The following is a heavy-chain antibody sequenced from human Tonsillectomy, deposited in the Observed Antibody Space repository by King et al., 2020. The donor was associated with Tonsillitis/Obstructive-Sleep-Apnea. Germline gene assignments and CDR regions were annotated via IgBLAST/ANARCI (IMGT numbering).Heavy chain of an antibody. V-gene: IGHV4-34*01. CDR3: ARGRQLVRNYYYYYMDV. Sequence: VQLQQWGAGLLKPSDNLSLTCAVYGGSFSGYYWSWVRQPPGKGLEWIGEINHGGSTNFSPSFKSRVTISVDTSKNHFSLRLNSATAADTAGYYCARGRQLVRNYYYYYMDVWGKGTTVTVSS. D-gene: IGHD6-6*01. J-gene: IGHJ6*03. CDR2: INHGGST. CDR1: GGSFSGYY.